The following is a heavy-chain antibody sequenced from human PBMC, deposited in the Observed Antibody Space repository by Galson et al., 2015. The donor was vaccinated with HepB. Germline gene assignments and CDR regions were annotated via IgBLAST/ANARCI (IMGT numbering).Heavy chain of an antibody. D-gene: IGHD6-13*01. V-gene: IGHV3-30*18. CDR2: TSYDGSNT. Sequence: SLRLSCAASGFTFSSYGMHWVRQAPGKGLEWVAVTSYDGSNTYYADSVKGRFTISRDNSKNTLSLQMNSLRAEDTAVYYCANIISSSWTRIDYWGQGTLVTVSS. J-gene: IGHJ4*02. CDR1: GFTFSSYG. CDR3: ANIISSSWTRIDY.